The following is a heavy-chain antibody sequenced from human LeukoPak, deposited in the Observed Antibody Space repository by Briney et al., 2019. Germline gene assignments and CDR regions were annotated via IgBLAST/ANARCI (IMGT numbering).Heavy chain of an antibody. CDR2: TVGGGDGT. J-gene: IGHJ4*02. Sequence: PGGSLRLSCAASGFTFSSTSMSWVRQAPGKGLEWVAVTVGGGDGTYYADSVKGRLTISRDNSNNTLYLQMNSLRAEGTAVYYCAKDRGLSIAVAGTGYWGQGTLVTVSS. CDR1: GFTFSSTS. V-gene: IGHV3-23*01. CDR3: AKDRGLSIAVAGTGY. D-gene: IGHD6-19*01.